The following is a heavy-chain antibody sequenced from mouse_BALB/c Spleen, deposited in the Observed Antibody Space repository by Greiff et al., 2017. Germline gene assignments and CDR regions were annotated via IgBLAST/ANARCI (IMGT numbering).Heavy chain of an antibody. CDR2: ISDGGSYT. D-gene: IGHD2-12*01. CDR1: GFTFSDYY. J-gene: IGHJ4*01. Sequence: EVKLVESGGGLVKPGGSLKLSCAASGFTFSDYYMYWVRQTPEKRLEWVATISDGGSYTYYPDSVKGRFTISRDNAKNNLYLQMSSLKSEDTAMYYCARDYDEGYYAMDYWGQGTSVTVSS. CDR3: ARDYDEGYYAMDY. V-gene: IGHV5-4*02.